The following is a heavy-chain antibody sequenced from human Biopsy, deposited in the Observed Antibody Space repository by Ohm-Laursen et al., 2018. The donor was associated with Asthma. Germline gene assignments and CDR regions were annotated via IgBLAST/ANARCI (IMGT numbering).Heavy chain of an antibody. Sequence: GSLRLSCSASGFTFGDYCMSWVRQVPGQGLEWVANIKHDGSEKNHVDSLKGRFTISRDNAKNLLFLQMNSLRAEDTAVYYCAKVRSDWVITESFDYWGQGVLVTVSS. CDR1: GFTFGDYC. V-gene: IGHV3-7*01. J-gene: IGHJ4*02. CDR3: AKVRSDWVITESFDY. CDR2: IKHDGSEK. D-gene: IGHD3-22*01.